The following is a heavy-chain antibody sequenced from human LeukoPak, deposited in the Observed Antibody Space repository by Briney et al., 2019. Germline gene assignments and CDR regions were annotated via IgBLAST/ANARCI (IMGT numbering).Heavy chain of an antibody. CDR2: ISSTSIYR. V-gene: IGHV3-21*04. CDR3: TRYSVGFDY. CDR1: GFTFSAYS. J-gene: IGHJ4*02. Sequence: GGSLRLSCAASGFTFSAYSMNWVRQAPGKGLEWVSSISSTSIYRYYGDSVKGRFTISRDNAKNSLYLQMNSLRAEDTAVYYCTRYSVGFDYWGQGTLVTVSS. D-gene: IGHD5/OR15-5a*01.